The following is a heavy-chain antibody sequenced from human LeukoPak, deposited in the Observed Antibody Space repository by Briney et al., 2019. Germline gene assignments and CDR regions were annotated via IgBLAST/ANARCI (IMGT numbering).Heavy chain of an antibody. CDR2: ISVSGGST. D-gene: IGHD3-22*01. Sequence: GGSLRLSCAASGFTFSSYAMSWVRQAPGKGLEPVSAISVSGGSTWSADSVKDRFTISRDNSKNTLYLQMNSLRAEDTALYYCAKGSSGYYYGYFDYWGQGTLVTVSS. J-gene: IGHJ4*02. CDR1: GFTFSSYA. V-gene: IGHV3-23*01. CDR3: AKGSSGYYYGYFDY.